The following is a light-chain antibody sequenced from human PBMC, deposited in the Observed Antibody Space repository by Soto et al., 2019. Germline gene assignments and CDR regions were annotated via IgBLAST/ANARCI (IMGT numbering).Light chain of an antibody. CDR3: QQYGNSPRT. CDR1: QSVNSNF. J-gene: IGKJ1*01. CDR2: GAS. V-gene: IGKV3-20*01. Sequence: EIVLTHSPGTLSLSPCEGATLSSSASQSVNSNFLAWYQQKPGRAPRLLISGASNGATGIPDRFSGSGSGTDFTLTISRLEPEDFAVYYCQQYGNSPRTFGQGTKVDI.